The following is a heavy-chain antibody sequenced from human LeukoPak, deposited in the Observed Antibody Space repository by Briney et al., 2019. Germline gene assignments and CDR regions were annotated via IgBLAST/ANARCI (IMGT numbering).Heavy chain of an antibody. D-gene: IGHD3-3*02. CDR2: ISDTGGDT. J-gene: IGHJ4*02. V-gene: IGHV3-23*01. CDR3: AKGPVTGYTTSFLGY. Sequence: GGSLRLSCAAPGFTFSSYAMNWVRQAPGKGLEWVSAISDTGGDTYYADSVKGRFTISRDNSKNTLFLEMNSLRAEDTAVYYCAKGPVTGYTTSFLGYWGQGTLVTVSS. CDR1: GFTFSSYA.